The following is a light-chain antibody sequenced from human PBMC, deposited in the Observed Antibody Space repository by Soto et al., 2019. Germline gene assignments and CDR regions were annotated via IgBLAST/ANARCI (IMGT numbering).Light chain of an antibody. CDR3: QQYGSSPPYT. CDR1: QSVSNNY. V-gene: IGKV3-20*01. CDR2: GSS. J-gene: IGKJ2*01. Sequence: EVVLTQSPGTLSLSPGERATLSCRASQSVSNNYFAWYQQKPGQAPRLLIFGSSDSATGIPDIFSGSGAGTDFTLTISRLEAEDFAVYYCQQYGSSPPYTFGQGTKLEIK.